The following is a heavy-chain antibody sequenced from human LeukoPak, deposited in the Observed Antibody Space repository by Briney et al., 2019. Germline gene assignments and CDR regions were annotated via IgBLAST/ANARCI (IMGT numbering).Heavy chain of an antibody. Sequence: GGSLRLSCAASEFTFSKFPMGWVRQAPGRGLEWVSAISASGDVTFHADSVRGRFTISRDNAKNLLNLQMNSLRAEDTAVYYCAKYKRITIFGVANPVFDYWGQGTLVTVSS. J-gene: IGHJ4*02. V-gene: IGHV3-23*01. D-gene: IGHD3-3*01. CDR1: EFTFSKFP. CDR3: AKYKRITIFGVANPVFDY. CDR2: ISASGDVT.